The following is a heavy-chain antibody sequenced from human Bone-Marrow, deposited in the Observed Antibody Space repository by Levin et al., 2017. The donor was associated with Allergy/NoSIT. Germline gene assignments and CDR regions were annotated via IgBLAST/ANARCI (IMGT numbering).Heavy chain of an antibody. CDR3: VARSNGMDV. V-gene: IGHV3-66*01. CDR2: IYSGGSA. D-gene: IGHD5-12*01. Sequence: LSLPCAASEFIVRSNYMSWVRQAPGKGLDWVSVIYSGGSAYYAESVKGRFTISRDNSKNTLYLQMNSLRAEDTAVYYCVARSNGMDVWGQGTTVTVSS. J-gene: IGHJ6*02. CDR1: EFIVRSNY.